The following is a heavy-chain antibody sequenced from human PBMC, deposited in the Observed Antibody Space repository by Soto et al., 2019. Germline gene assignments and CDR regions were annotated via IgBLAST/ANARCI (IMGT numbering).Heavy chain of an antibody. V-gene: IGHV3-23*01. D-gene: IGHD2-8*02. CDR3: AKATATGGGAFDI. J-gene: IGHJ3*02. CDR2: ILVGGST. Sequence: SGFTFSNFAMSWVRQAPGKGLEWVSTILVGGSTHYEDSVKGRFTISRDRSKNTVYLQMNSLTAGDTAVYYCAKATATGGGAFDICGQGTMVTVSS. CDR1: GFTFSNFA.